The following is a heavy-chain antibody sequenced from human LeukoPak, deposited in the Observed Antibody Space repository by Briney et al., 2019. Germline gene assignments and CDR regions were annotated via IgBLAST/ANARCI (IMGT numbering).Heavy chain of an antibody. CDR1: GGTFRSNA. J-gene: IGHJ4*02. V-gene: IGHV1-18*01. Sequence: GSSVKVSCRASGGTFRSNAISWVRQAPGQGLEWMGWISAYNGNTKYAQKLQGRVTMTTDTSTNTAYMELRSLRSDDTAVYYCARSYSSSSMDYWGQGTLVTVSS. CDR2: ISAYNGNT. CDR3: ARSYSSSSMDY. D-gene: IGHD6-6*01.